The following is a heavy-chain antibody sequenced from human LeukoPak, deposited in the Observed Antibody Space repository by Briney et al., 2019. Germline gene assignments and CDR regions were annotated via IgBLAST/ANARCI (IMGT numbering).Heavy chain of an antibody. V-gene: IGHV3-23*01. CDR2: ISGSGGTT. J-gene: IGHJ4*02. CDR3: ARGTGYNTGRSLDY. CDR1: GFTFSSYS. D-gene: IGHD1-14*01. Sequence: GGSLRLSCTASGFTFSSYSMTWVRQAPGKGLEWVSAISGSGGTTYYADSVKGRFTFSRDNSKNTLYLQMNSLRSEDTAVYYCARGTGYNTGRSLDYWGQGTLVTVSS.